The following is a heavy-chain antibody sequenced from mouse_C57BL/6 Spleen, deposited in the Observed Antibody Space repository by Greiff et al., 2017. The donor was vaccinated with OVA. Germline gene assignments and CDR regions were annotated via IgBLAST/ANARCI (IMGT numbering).Heavy chain of an antibody. D-gene: IGHD1-1*01. CDR1: GFTFSSYA. V-gene: IGHV5-4*01. CDR3: ARDGYGSSYVYYFDY. CDR2: ISDGGSYT. Sequence: EVHLVESGGGLVKPGGSLKLSCAASGFTFSSYAMSWVRQTPEKRLEWVATISDGGSYTYYPDNVKGRFTISRDNAKNNLYLQMSHLESEDTAMYYCARDGYGSSYVYYFDYWGQGTTLTVSS. J-gene: IGHJ2*01.